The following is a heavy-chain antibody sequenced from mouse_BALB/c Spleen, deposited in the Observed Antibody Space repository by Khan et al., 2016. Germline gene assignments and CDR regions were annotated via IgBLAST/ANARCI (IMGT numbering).Heavy chain of an antibody. Sequence: EVKLLESGPGLVKPSQSLSLTCTVTGYSITSDYAWNWIRQFPGNKLEWMGYISYSGSTSYNPSLKSRISITRDTSKNKFFLQLNSVTTEDTATXYWARTGGLGRNYFDYWGQGTTLTVSS. CDR1: GYSITSDYA. V-gene: IGHV3-2*02. D-gene: IGHD4-1*01. CDR3: ARTGGLGRNYFDY. CDR2: ISYSGST. J-gene: IGHJ2*01.